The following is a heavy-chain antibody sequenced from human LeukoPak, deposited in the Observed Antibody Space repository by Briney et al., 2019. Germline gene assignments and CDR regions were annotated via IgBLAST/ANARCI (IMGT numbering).Heavy chain of an antibody. D-gene: IGHD6-19*01. CDR3: ARGGTVADPLDY. Sequence: PGGSLRLSCADSGFTFSDSYMSWIHQAPGKGLEWVSYISSSGGTIYYADSVRGRFTISRDNAKNSLYLQMNSLRAEDTAIYYCARGGTVADPLDYWGQGTLVTVSS. CDR1: GFTFSDSY. CDR2: ISSSGGTI. J-gene: IGHJ4*02. V-gene: IGHV3-11*01.